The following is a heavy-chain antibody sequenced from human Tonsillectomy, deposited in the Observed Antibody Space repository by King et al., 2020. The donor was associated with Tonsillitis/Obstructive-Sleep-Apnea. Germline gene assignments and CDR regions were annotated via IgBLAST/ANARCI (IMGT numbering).Heavy chain of an antibody. CDR3: ATAVTLVRGVILNIYYYGMDV. V-gene: IGHV1-24*01. J-gene: IGHJ6*02. D-gene: IGHD3-10*01. CDR1: GYTLTDLS. Sequence: VQLVESGAEVKKPGASVKVSCTVSGYTLTDLSMHWVRQAPGKGLEWMGGFDPEDGETIYAQKFQGRVTMTEDTSTDTAYMEVSSLRSEDTAVYYCATAVTLVRGVILNIYYYGMDVWGQGTTVTVSS. CDR2: FDPEDGET.